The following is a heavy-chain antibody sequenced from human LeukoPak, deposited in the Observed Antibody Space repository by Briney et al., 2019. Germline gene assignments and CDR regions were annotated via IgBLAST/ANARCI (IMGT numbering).Heavy chain of an antibody. CDR3: ARAPLMGSSWYGGDY. CDR2: ISYDGSNK. V-gene: IGHV3-30*03. CDR1: GFTFSSYG. J-gene: IGHJ4*02. D-gene: IGHD6-13*01. Sequence: GGSLRLSCAASGFTFSSYGMHWVRQAPGKGLEWVAVISYDGSNKYYADSVKGRFTISRDNSKNTLYLQMNSLRAEDTAVYYCARAPLMGSSWYGGDYWGQGTLVTVSS.